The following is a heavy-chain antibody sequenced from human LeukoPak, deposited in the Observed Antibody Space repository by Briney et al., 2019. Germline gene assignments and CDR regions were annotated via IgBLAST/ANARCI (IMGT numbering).Heavy chain of an antibody. CDR3: ARTRSKVGTPTFDY. CDR1: GFTVSSNY. CDR2: INSGSSTI. Sequence: TGGSLRLSCAASGFTVSSNYMSWVRQAPGKGLEWVSYINSGSSTIYYVDSVEGRFTISRDNAKNSLYLQMNSLRDEDTAVYHCARTRSKVGTPTFDYWGQGTLVTVSS. V-gene: IGHV3-48*02. J-gene: IGHJ4*02. D-gene: IGHD4-23*01.